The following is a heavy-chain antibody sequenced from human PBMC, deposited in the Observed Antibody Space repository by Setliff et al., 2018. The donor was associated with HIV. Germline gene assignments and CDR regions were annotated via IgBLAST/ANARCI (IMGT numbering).Heavy chain of an antibody. V-gene: IGHV3-74*03. CDR1: GFSNSA. CDR2: INTDGSSA. J-gene: IGHJ4*02. D-gene: IGHD3-22*01. CDR3: AKLSHSHDSNGFTVDY. Sequence: GESLKISCAASGFSNSALHWVRQAPGKGLVWVSRINTDGSSATYADSVKGRFTNSRDNAKTTLYLQMKSLRAEDTAVYYCAKLSHSHDSNGFTVDYWGRGTLVTVSS.